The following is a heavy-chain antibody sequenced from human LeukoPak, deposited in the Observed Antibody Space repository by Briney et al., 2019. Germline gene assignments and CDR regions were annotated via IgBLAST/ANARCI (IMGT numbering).Heavy chain of an antibody. CDR2: IYYSGST. Sequence: SETLSLTCTVSGGSISSYYWSWIRQPPGKGLEWIGHIYYSGSTNYTPSLKSRVTISVDTSKNQFSLKLSSVTAADTAVYYCARYYGSGFDYWGQRTLVTVSS. CDR1: GGSISSYY. J-gene: IGHJ4*02. CDR3: ARYYGSGFDY. V-gene: IGHV4-59*01. D-gene: IGHD3-10*01.